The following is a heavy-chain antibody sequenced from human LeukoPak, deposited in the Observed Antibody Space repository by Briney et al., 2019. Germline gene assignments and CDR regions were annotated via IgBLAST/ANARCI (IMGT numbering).Heavy chain of an antibody. CDR2: ISIGGDTT. V-gene: IGHV3-23*01. CDR3: AKEIRPNDC. D-gene: IGHD4-17*01. J-gene: IGHJ4*02. Sequence: GGSLRLSCAASGLTFSSHGMCWVRQAPGRGLERVSSISIGGDTTYSDSVKGRFTISRDNSKNTLYLQLDSLRAEDTAIYYCAKEIRPNDCWGQGTLVTVSS. CDR1: GLTFSSHG.